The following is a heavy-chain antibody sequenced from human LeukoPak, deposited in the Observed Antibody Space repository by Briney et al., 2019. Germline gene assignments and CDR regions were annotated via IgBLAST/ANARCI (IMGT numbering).Heavy chain of an antibody. D-gene: IGHD2-2*01. CDR1: GFTFDDYA. Sequence: GGSLRLSCAASGFTFDDYAMHWVRQAPGKGLEWVSGISWNSGSIGYADSVKGRFTISRDNAKNSLYLQMNSLRAEDTGLYYCAKGASTRVDYWGQGTLVTVSS. CDR3: AKGASTRVDY. J-gene: IGHJ4*02. V-gene: IGHV3-9*01. CDR2: ISWNSGSI.